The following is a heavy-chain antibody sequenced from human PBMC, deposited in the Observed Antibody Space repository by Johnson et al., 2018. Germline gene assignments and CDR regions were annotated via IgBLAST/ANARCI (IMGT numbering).Heavy chain of an antibody. CDR3: AKVGAHHYYDSSLGGYFQH. Sequence: VQLVQSGGGLVQPGRSLRLSCAASGFAFDDHAMYWVRQAPGKGLEWVSGISWNSGNIGYADSVKGRFTISRDNAKNSLYLQMNSLRAEDTALYYCAKVGAHHYYDSSLGGYFQHWGQGTLVTVSS. V-gene: IGHV3-9*01. CDR2: ISWNSGNI. CDR1: GFAFDDHA. D-gene: IGHD3-22*01. J-gene: IGHJ1*01.